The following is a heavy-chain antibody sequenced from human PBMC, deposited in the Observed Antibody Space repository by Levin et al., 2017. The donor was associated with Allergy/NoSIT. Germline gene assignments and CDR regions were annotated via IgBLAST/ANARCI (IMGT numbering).Heavy chain of an antibody. V-gene: IGHV4-39*01. CDR2: IYYSGST. CDR1: GGSISSSSYY. D-gene: IGHD1-26*01. Sequence: SQTLSLTCTVSGGSISSSSYYWGWIRQPPGKGLEWIGSIYYSGSTYYNPSLKSRVTISVDTSKNQFSLKLSSVTAADTAVYYCARRKEVGATRSSQGYYGMDVWGQGTTVTVSS. J-gene: IGHJ6*02. CDR3: ARRKEVGATRSSQGYYGMDV.